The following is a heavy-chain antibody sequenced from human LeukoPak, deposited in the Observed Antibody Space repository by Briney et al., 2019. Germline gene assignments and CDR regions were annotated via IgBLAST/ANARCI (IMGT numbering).Heavy chain of an antibody. V-gene: IGHV3-66*01. D-gene: IGHD5-24*01. CDR3: ARGSATATIQLDN. J-gene: IGHJ4*02. CDR1: GFTVSSSY. CDR2: IYAIGTT. Sequence: GGSLRLSCTASGFTVSSSYMSWVRQAPGKGLEWVSFIYAIGTTYYADSVKGRFTISRDNSKNTVYLQMNSLRAEDTAVYYCARGSATATIQLDNWGQGTLVPVSS.